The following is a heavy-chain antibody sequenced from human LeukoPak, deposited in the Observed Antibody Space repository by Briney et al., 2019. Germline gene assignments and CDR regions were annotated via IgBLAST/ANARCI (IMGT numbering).Heavy chain of an antibody. Sequence: GASVKVSCKASGGTFSSYAISWVRQAPGQGLEWMGGIIPIFGTANYAQKFQGRVTMTRNTSITTAYMELSSLRSEDTAVYYCARGNKDYGDYARGLSDYWGQGTLVTVSS. CDR2: IIPIFGTA. D-gene: IGHD4-17*01. CDR1: GGTFSSYA. J-gene: IGHJ4*02. V-gene: IGHV1-69*05. CDR3: ARGNKDYGDYARGLSDY.